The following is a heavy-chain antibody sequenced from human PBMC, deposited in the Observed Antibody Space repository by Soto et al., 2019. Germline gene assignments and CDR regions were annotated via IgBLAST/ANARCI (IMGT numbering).Heavy chain of an antibody. J-gene: IGHJ3*01. CDR3: ARVWGGGFDF. V-gene: IGHV4-59*01. CDR2: IYYSGST. CDR1: GGSISSYY. Sequence: ETLSLTCTVSGGSISSYYWSWIRQPPGKGLEWIGYIYYSGSTNYNPSLKSRVTISVDTSKNQFSLKLSSVTAADTAVYYCARVWGGGFDFWGQGTMVTVSS. D-gene: IGHD3-10*01.